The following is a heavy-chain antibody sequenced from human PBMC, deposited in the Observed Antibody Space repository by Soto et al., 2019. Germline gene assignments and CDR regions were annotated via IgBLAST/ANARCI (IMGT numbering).Heavy chain of an antibody. CDR1: GGSISSSSYY. V-gene: IGHV4-39*01. J-gene: IGHJ4*02. CDR2: IYYSGST. D-gene: IGHD5-18*01. Sequence: QLQLQESGPGLVKPSETLSLTCTVSGGSISSSSYYWGWIRQPPGKGLEWIGSIYYSGSTYYNPALKGRFTISVDTSKNQFSLKLSSVTAADTAVYYCARLYRPVDTAMVTPIDYWGQGTLVTVSS. CDR3: ARLYRPVDTAMVTPIDY.